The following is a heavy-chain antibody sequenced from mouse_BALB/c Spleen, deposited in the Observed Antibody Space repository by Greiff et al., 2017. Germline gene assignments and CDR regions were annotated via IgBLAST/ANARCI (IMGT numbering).Heavy chain of an antibody. D-gene: IGHD1-1*01. J-gene: IGHJ3*01. V-gene: IGHV3-6*02. CDR3: ARAGSSSAWFAY. CDR1: GYSITSGYY. CDR2: ISYDGSN. Sequence: EVQLQESGPGLVKPSQSLSLTCSVTGYSITSGYYWNWIRQFPGNKLEWMGYISYDGSNNYNPSLKNRISITRDTSKNQFFLKLNSVTTEDTATYDCARAGSSSAWFAYWGQGTLVTVSA.